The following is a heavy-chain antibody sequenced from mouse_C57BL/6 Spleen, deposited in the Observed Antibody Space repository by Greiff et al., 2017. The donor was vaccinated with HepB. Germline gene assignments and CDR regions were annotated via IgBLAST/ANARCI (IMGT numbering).Heavy chain of an antibody. CDR2: IHTDSGST. CDR1: GYTFTSYW. V-gene: IGHV1-64*01. D-gene: IGHD1-1*01. J-gene: IGHJ2*01. Sequence: VQLQQPGAELVKPGASVKLSCKASGYTFTSYWMHWVKQRPGQGLEWIGMIHTDSGSTNYNEKFKSKATLTVDKSSSTAYMQLSSLTSEDSAVYYCARSTTVVARYFDYWGQGTTLTVSS. CDR3: ARSTTVVARYFDY.